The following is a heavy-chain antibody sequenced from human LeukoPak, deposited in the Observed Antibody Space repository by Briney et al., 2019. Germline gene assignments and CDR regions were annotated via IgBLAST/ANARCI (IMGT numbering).Heavy chain of an antibody. Sequence: ASVKVSCKASGYTFTSYAMNWVRQAPGQGLEWMGWINPNSGGTNYAQKFQGRVTMTRDTSISTAYMELSRLRSDDTAVYYCARDKQWFGELLLDYWGQGTLVTVSS. CDR2: INPNSGGT. J-gene: IGHJ4*02. V-gene: IGHV1-2*02. CDR1: GYTFTSYA. D-gene: IGHD3-10*01. CDR3: ARDKQWFGELLLDY.